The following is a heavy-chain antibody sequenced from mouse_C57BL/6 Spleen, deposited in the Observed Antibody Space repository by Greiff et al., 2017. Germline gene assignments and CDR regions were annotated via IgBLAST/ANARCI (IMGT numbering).Heavy chain of an antibody. CDR3: ARGRLYSNPYYAMDY. Sequence: QVQLQQPGAELVMPGASVKLSCKASGYTFTSYWMHWVKQRPGQGLEWIGEIDPSDSYTNYNQKFKGKSTLTVDKSSSTAYMQLSSLTSEDSAVYYWARGRLYSNPYYAMDYWGQGTSVTVSS. J-gene: IGHJ4*01. D-gene: IGHD2-5*01. V-gene: IGHV1-69*01. CDR1: GYTFTSYW. CDR2: IDPSDSYT.